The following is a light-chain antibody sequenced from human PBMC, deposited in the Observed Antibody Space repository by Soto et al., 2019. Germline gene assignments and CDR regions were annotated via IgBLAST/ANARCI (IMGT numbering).Light chain of an antibody. V-gene: IGKV3-20*01. CDR3: QQYRT. CDR1: QSVSSSS. J-gene: IGKJ1*01. Sequence: EIVLTQSPGTLSFSPGERATLSCRASQSVSSSSLAWYQQNPGQAPRLLIYEASSRATGIPDRFSGSGSGTDFTLTISRLEPEDFAVYYCQQYRTCGQGNKGDIK. CDR2: EAS.